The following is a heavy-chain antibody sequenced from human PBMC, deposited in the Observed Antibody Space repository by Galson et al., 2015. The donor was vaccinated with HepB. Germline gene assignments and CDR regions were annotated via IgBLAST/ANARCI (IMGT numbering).Heavy chain of an antibody. Sequence: SLRLSCAASGFTFSSYAMHWVRRAPGKGLEWVTVISYDGRNKEDADSVKGRFTISRDNFKNTLNLQMNSLRAEDTAVYYCARGLDMIGPFDIWGQGTMVTVSS. CDR1: GFTFSSYA. D-gene: IGHD3-16*01. CDR2: ISYDGRNK. CDR3: ARGLDMIGPFDI. V-gene: IGHV3-30*04. J-gene: IGHJ3*02.